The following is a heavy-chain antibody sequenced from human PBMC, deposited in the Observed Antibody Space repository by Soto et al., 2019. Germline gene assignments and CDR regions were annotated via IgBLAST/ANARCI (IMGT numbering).Heavy chain of an antibody. D-gene: IGHD1-26*01. CDR3: AKGGAVLLDPFDV. CDR2: VTSSASST. V-gene: IGHV3-23*01. J-gene: IGHJ3*01. CDR1: GFTFSSFD. Sequence: GQLLESGGGMVQPGGSLRLSCAASGFTFSSFDMNWVRLPPGRVLEWVAAVTSSASSTHYADSVKGRFTISRDNSKNTLYLQMNSLRADDTAVYYCAKGGAVLLDPFDVWGQGTMVTVSS.